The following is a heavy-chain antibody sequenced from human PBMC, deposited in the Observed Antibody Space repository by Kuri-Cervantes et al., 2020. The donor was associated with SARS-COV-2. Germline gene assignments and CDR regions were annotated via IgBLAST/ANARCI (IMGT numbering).Heavy chain of an antibody. CDR1: GGSISSSSYY. D-gene: IGHD3-22*01. Sequence: GSLRLSCTVSGGSISSSSYYWGWIRQPPGQGLEWIGSIYYSGSTYYNPSLKSRVTISVDTSKNQFSLKLSSVTAADTAVYYCAEDSSGYYFDYWGQGTTVTVSS. V-gene: IGHV4-39*01. CDR2: IYYSGST. CDR3: AEDSSGYYFDY. J-gene: IGHJ4*03.